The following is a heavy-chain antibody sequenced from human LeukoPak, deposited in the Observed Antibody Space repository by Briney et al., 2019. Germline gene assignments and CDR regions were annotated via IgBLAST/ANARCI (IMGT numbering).Heavy chain of an antibody. V-gene: IGHV3-30*02. J-gene: IGHJ4*02. CDR3: AKDLRLWFGELTADLDY. Sequence: GGSPRLSCAASGFTFSSYGMHWVRQAPGKGLEWVAFIRHDGSNKYYADSVKGRFTISRDNSKNTLYLQMNSLRAEDTAVYYCAKDLRLWFGELTADLDYWGQGTLVTVSS. CDR2: IRHDGSNK. CDR1: GFTFSSYG. D-gene: IGHD3-10*01.